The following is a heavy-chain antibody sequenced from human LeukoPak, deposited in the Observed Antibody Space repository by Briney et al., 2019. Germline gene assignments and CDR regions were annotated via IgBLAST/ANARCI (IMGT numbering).Heavy chain of an antibody. J-gene: IGHJ4*02. CDR1: GFTLSSYS. CDR3: ARGHEYISSRYRSPAYFDY. D-gene: IGHD6-13*01. V-gene: IGHV3-48*02. Sequence: GGSLRLSCAASGFTLSSYSMNWVRQAPGKGLEWVSYISKTSATYYADSVKGRFTTSRDNAKNALYLQMNSLSDEDTAVYYCARGHEYISSRYRSPAYFDYWGQGTLVTVSS. CDR2: ISKTSAT.